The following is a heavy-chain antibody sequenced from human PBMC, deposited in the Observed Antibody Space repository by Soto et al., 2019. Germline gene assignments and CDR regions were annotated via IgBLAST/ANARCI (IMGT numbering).Heavy chain of an antibody. CDR3: ASGTYFDY. CDR2: ISANNDHT. Sequence: QVQLVQSGAEVKKPGASVKVSCKASGYTLNTYGITWVRQAPGQGLEWMGWISANNDHTNYPQKLQGRVTMPTAPSTSTAYMELRSLTSDDTAVYYCASGTYFDYWGQGTLVTVSS. J-gene: IGHJ4*02. V-gene: IGHV1-18*01. CDR1: GYTLNTYG.